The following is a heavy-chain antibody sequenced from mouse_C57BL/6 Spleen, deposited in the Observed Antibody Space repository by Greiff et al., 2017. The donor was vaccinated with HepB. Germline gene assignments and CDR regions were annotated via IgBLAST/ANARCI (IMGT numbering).Heavy chain of an antibody. J-gene: IGHJ2*01. Sequence: EVNLVESGGGLVKPGGSLKLSCAASGFTFSDYGMHWVRQAPEKGLEWVAYISSGSSTIYYADTVKGRFTISRDNAKNTLFLQMTSLRSEDTAMYYCAIYGSSLFDYWGQGTTLTVSS. V-gene: IGHV5-17*01. CDR3: AIYGSSLFDY. CDR2: ISSGSSTI. D-gene: IGHD1-1*01. CDR1: GFTFSDYG.